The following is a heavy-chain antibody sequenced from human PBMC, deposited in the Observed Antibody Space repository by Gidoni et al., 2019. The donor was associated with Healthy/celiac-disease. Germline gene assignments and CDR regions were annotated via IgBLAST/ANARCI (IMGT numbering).Heavy chain of an antibody. CDR3: ARRGYSSSWYSKDAFDI. J-gene: IGHJ3*02. V-gene: IGHV4-34*01. CDR1: GGSFSGYY. Sequence: QVQLQQWGAGLLKPSETLSLTCAVYGGSFSGYYWSWIRQPPGKGLEWMGEINHSGSTNYNPSLTSRVTISVDTSKNQFSLKLSSVTAADTAVYYCARRGYSSSWYSKDAFDIWGQGTMVTVSS. D-gene: IGHD6-13*01. CDR2: INHSGST.